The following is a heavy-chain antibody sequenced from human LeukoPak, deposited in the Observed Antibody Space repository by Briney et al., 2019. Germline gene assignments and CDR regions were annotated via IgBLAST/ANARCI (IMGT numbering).Heavy chain of an antibody. CDR3: ARIADFWSGSNWFDP. CDR1: GFTFSSYW. CDR2: IKQDGSEK. V-gene: IGHV3-7*01. J-gene: IGHJ5*02. Sequence: GGSLRLSCAASGFTFSSYWMSWVRQAPGKGLEWVANIKQDGSEKYYVDSVKGRFTISRDNAKNSLYLQMNSLRAEDTAVYYCARIADFWSGSNWFDPWGQGTLVTVSS. D-gene: IGHD3-3*01.